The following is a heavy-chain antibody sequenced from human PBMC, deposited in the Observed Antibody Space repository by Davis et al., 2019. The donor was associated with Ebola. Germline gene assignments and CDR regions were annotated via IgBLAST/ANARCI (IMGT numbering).Heavy chain of an antibody. J-gene: IGHJ4*02. CDR2: ISAYNGNT. Sequence: AASVKVSCKASGYTFITYDIFWVRLVPGQGLEWMGWISAYNGNTNYAQKLQGRVTMTTDTYTSTAYLELRSLRSDDTAVYYCARFDAIGWFDYWGQGTLVIVSS. CDR1: GYTFITYD. CDR3: ARFDAIGWFDY. V-gene: IGHV1-18*01. D-gene: IGHD3-9*01.